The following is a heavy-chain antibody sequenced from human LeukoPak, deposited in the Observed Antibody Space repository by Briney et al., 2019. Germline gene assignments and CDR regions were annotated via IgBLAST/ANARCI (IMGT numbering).Heavy chain of an antibody. CDR2: ITGSHGST. J-gene: IGHJ5*02. D-gene: IGHD4-17*01. V-gene: IGHV3-23*01. Sequence: GGSLRLSCAASGFTLSSFAVTWVRQAPGKGLEWVSSITGSHGSTYTTDSVKGRFTSSRDNSQNTLYLQMNSLRAEDTAVYYCTKDPNGDYIGAFDPWGQGTPVTVSS. CDR1: GFTLSSFA. CDR3: TKDPNGDYIGAFDP.